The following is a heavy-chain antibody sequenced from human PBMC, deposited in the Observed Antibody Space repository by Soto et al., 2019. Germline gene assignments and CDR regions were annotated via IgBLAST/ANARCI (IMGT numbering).Heavy chain of an antibody. CDR2: INPSGGST. J-gene: IGHJ6*02. CDR3: ARRASIAAAGTDYYYGMDV. D-gene: IGHD6-13*01. V-gene: IGHV1-46*01. CDR1: GYTFTSYY. Sequence: ASVKVSCKASGYTFTSYYMHWVRQAPGQGLEWTGIINPSGGSTSYAQKFQGRVTMTRDTSTSTVYMELSSLRSEDTAVYYCARRASIAAAGTDYYYGMDVWGQGTTVTVSS.